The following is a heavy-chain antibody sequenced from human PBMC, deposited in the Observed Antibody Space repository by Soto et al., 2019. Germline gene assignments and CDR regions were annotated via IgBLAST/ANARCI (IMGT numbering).Heavy chain of an antibody. CDR2: INPSGTNT. J-gene: IGHJ6*02. CDR1: VFTFSDHY. Sequence: QAQLVESGGGLAKPGGSLRLSCAASVFTFSDHYMSWIRQAPGKGLEWISYINPSGTNTDYAESVKGRFTISRDNAENSLYLQMNSLRAEDTALYYCARGHHSPDVWGQGATVTVSS. V-gene: IGHV3-11*06. CDR3: ARGHHSPDV. D-gene: IGHD4-4*01.